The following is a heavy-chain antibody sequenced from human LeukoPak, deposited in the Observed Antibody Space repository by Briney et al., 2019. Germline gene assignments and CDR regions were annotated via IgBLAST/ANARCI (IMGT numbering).Heavy chain of an antibody. CDR2: ISGSGDAT. J-gene: IGHJ4*02. Sequence: GGYLRLSCAVSGFTFSNYAMSWVRQAPGKGLEWVSAISGSGDATYYADSLEGRFTSSRDNSKNMLYLQLNSLRAEDTAVYYCAKDSYGSETYAVLYVFWGQGPLVTLSS. V-gene: IGHV3-23*01. D-gene: IGHD3-10*01. CDR1: GFTFSNYA. CDR3: AKDSYGSETYAVLYVF.